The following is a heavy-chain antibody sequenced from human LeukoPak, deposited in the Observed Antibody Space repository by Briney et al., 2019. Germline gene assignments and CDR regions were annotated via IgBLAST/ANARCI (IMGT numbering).Heavy chain of an antibody. CDR3: ARGRGHYYGSGLYFDY. V-gene: IGHV4-34*01. D-gene: IGHD3-10*01. J-gene: IGHJ4*02. CDR2: INHSGST. CDR1: GVSFSGYY. Sequence: PSETLSLTCAVYGVSFSGYYWSWIRQPPGKGLEWIGEINHSGSTNYNPSLKSRVTISVDTSKNQFSLKLSSVTAADTAVYYCARGRGHYYGSGLYFDYWGQGTLVTVSS.